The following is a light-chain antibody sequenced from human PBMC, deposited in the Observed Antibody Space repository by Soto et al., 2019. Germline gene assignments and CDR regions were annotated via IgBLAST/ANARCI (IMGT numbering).Light chain of an antibody. J-gene: IGKJ1*01. CDR1: QTVATN. CDR2: PAS. V-gene: IGKV3D-15*01. Sequence: EVVMTQSPATLSVPPGVRGTLSCRASQTVATNLAWYQQPPGPAPRLLNYPASTRATRIPATFSGSASGTEFPLTISRLPSEDFADYYCQQYKQWPPWTFGQGTKLDIK. CDR3: QQYKQWPPWT.